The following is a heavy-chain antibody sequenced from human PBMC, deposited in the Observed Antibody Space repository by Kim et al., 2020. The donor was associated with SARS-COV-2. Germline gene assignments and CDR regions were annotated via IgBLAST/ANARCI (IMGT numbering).Heavy chain of an antibody. Sequence: SQTLSLTCTVSGGSISSYYWSWIRQPPGKGLEWIWYIYYSGSTNYNPSLKGRVTISVDTSKNQFSLKLNSVTTADTAVYYCTRDRVGNIGFDIWGQGTMV. D-gene: IGHD2-15*01. J-gene: IGHJ3*02. CDR3: TRDRVGNIGFDI. CDR1: GGSISSYY. V-gene: IGHV4-59*01. CDR2: IYYSGST.